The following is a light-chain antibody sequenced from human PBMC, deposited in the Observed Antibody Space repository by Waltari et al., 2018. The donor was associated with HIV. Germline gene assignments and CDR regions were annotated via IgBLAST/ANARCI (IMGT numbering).Light chain of an antibody. V-gene: IGKV3-20*01. CDR3: QQYGGSPYT. CDR2: GFS. J-gene: IGKJ1*01. Sequence: EIVLTQSPVSLSLSPGESVTVSCRASQSVIGTMLAWYQQRPGQAPRLLIHGFSSRAVDIPERFTGSGSGTDFNFTISGLEPDDFASYYCQQYGGSPYTFGQGTRVE. CDR1: QSVIGTM.